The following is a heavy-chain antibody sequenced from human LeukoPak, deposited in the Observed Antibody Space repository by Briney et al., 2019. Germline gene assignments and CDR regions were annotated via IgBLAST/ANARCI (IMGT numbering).Heavy chain of an antibody. CDR2: INHSGST. CDR1: GGSFSGYY. D-gene: IGHD3-3*01. J-gene: IGHJ4*02. CDR3: ARGALTYDFWSGYSTQFDY. V-gene: IGHV4-34*01. Sequence: SETLPLTCAVYGGSFSGYYWSWIRQPPGKGLEWIGEINHSGSTNYNPSLKSRVTISVDTSKNQFSLKLSSVTTADTAVYYCARGALTYDFWSGYSTQFDYWGQGTLVTVSS.